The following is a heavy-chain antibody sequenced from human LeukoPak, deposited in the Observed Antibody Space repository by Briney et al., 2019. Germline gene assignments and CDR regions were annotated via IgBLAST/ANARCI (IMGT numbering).Heavy chain of an antibody. CDR1: GGSISSYY. CDR3: ASVPESGYCSSTSCYEGSEYFQH. Sequence: SETLSLTCTDSGGSISSYYWSWIRPPPGKGPEWIGYIYYSGSTNYNPSLKSRVTISVDTSKNQFSLKLSSVTAADTAVYYCASVPESGYCSSTSCYEGSEYFQHWGQGTLVTVSS. CDR2: IYYSGST. D-gene: IGHD2-2*01. J-gene: IGHJ1*01. V-gene: IGHV4-59*01.